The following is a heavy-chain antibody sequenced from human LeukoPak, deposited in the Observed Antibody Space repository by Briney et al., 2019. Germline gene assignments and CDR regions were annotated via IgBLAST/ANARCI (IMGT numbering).Heavy chain of an antibody. D-gene: IGHD1-7*01. J-gene: IGHJ6*03. CDR1: GGSFSNYY. CDR3: ARRWNYGRNYYIDV. Sequence: SESLSLTCAVYGGSFSNYYLSWIRQPPGKGLEWIGEINDSGRIYYYASLMSRVAVSVYTSKNQFSLRLTSLTATDTAVYYCARRWNYGRNYYIDVWGNGATVSVSS. V-gene: IGHV4-34*01. CDR2: INDSGRI.